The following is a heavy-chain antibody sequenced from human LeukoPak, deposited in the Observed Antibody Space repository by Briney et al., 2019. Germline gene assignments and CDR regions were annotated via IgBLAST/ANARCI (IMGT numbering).Heavy chain of an antibody. CDR2: INPSGGST. Sequence: GASVKVSCKASGYTFTSYYMHWVRQAPGQGLEWMGIINPSGGSTSYTQKFQGRVAMTRDTSTSTVYMELSSLRSEDTAVYYCARDSGMKQQLDYFDYWGQGTLVTLSS. V-gene: IGHV1-46*01. J-gene: IGHJ4*02. CDR3: ARDSGMKQQLDYFDY. D-gene: IGHD6-13*01. CDR1: GYTFTSYY.